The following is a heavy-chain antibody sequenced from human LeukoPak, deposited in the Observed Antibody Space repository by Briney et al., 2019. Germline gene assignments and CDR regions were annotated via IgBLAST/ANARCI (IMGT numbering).Heavy chain of an antibody. D-gene: IGHD3-10*01. J-gene: IGHJ4*02. Sequence: ASVKVSCKASGGTFSSYAISWVRQAPGQGLEWMGGIIPIFGTANYAQKFQGRVTITADKSTSTAYMELSSLRSEDTAVYYCARDPARRFPYYFDYWGQGTLVTVSS. CDR2: IIPIFGTA. CDR3: ARDPARRFPYYFDY. CDR1: GGTFSSYA. V-gene: IGHV1-69*06.